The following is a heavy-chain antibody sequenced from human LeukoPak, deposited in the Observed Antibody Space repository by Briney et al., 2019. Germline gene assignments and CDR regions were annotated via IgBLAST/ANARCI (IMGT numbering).Heavy chain of an antibody. V-gene: IGHV4-38-2*01. Sequence: SETLSLTCAVSGYSISSGYYWGWIRQPPGKGLEWIGSIYHSGSTYYNPSLKGRFTISVDTSKNQFSLKLSSVTAADTAVYYCASQLTVAGNDYYYYMDVWGKGTTVTVSS. CDR3: ASQLTVAGNDYYYYMDV. J-gene: IGHJ6*03. CDR1: GYSISSGYY. CDR2: IYHSGST. D-gene: IGHD6-19*01.